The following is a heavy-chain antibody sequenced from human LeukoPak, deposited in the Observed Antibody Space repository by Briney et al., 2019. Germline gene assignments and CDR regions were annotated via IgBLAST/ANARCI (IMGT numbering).Heavy chain of an antibody. J-gene: IGHJ4*02. CDR3: ARGGPEMTTVTTIDY. CDR2: IIPIFGTA. D-gene: IGHD4-17*01. V-gene: IGHV1-69*13. Sequence: SVKVSCKASGGTFSSYAISWVRQAPGQGLEWMGGIIPIFGTANYAQKFQGRVTITADESTGTAYMELSSLRSEDTAVYYCARGGPEMTTVTTIDYWGQGTLVTVSS. CDR1: GGTFSSYA.